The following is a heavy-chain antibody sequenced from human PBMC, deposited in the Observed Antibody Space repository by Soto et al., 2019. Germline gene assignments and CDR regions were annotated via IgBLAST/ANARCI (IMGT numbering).Heavy chain of an antibody. CDR1: GYTFTRNF. CDR2: IQPRGTST. Sequence: ASVKVSCKASGYTFTRNFMHWVREAPGQGLEWMGVIQPRGTSTSYAQKFQGRVIMTRDTSTSTVYMELSSLRSEDTAVYYCARERDDSYGYPFDYWGQGTLVTVP. CDR3: ARERDDSYGYPFDY. V-gene: IGHV1-46*01. J-gene: IGHJ4*02. D-gene: IGHD5-18*01.